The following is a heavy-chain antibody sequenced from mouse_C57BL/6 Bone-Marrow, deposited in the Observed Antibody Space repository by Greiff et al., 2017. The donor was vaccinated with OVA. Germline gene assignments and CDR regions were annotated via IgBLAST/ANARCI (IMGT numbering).Heavy chain of an antibody. V-gene: IGHV14-4*01. CDR3: TTLGSFDY. J-gene: IGHJ2*01. Sequence: VQLQQSGAELVRPGASVKLSCTASGFNIKDDYMHWVKQRPEQGLEWIGWIDPENGDTEYASKFQGKATITADTSSNTAYLQLSSLTSEDTAVYYCTTLGSFDYWGQGTTLTVSS. CDR2: IDPENGDT. CDR1: GFNIKDDY.